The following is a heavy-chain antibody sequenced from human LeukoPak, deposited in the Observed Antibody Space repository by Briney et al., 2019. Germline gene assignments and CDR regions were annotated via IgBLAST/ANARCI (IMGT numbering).Heavy chain of an antibody. CDR2: ISGSSSSS. CDR3: VKEGEVVITHRFDS. CDR1: GFTFSSYA. V-gene: IGHV3-23*01. D-gene: IGHD3-22*01. J-gene: IGHJ4*02. Sequence: GGSLRLSCAASGFTFSSYAMTWGRQAPGKGLEWVSGISGSSSSSYYADSVKGRVTISRDYSNNTVYLQMNSLRAEDTAVYYCVKEGEVVITHRFDSWGQGTLVTVSS.